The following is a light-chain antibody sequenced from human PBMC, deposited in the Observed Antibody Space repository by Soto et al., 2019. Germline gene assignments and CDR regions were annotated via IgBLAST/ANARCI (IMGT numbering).Light chain of an antibody. CDR2: DAS. V-gene: IGKV3-20*01. CDR1: QTVRNNY. CDR3: QPFSSDPLT. Sequence: EMLLTHSPGTLSLSPGEIASLSCRSSQTVRNNYLAWYQQKPGQGPRLLIYDASSRATGIPDRFSGGGSGTDFTLTISRLEPEDFAVYYCQPFSSDPLTFVGGTEVDIK. J-gene: IGKJ4*01.